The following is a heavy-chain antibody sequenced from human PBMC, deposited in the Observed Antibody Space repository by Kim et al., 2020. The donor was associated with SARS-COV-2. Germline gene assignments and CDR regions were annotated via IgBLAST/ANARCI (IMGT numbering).Heavy chain of an antibody. V-gene: IGHV3-74*01. J-gene: IGHJ4*02. CDR1: GFTFSSYW. Sequence: GGSLRLSCAASGFTFSSYWMHWVRQAPGKGLVWVSRINSDGSSTTYADSVKGRFTISRDNANNTLYLQMNSLRAEDTAVYYCARENEMATIHFDYWGQGTLVTVSS. CDR2: INSDGSST. CDR3: ARENEMATIHFDY.